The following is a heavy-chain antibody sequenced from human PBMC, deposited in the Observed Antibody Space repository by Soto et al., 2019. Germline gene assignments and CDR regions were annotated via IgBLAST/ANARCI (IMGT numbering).Heavy chain of an antibody. CDR1: GFTVSSNY. D-gene: IGHD3-16*01. CDR3: ARAPPEYLGALDY. V-gene: IGHV3-53*04. CDR2: IYSGGST. J-gene: IGHJ4*02. Sequence: GGFLRLSCAASGFTVSSNYMSWVRQAPGKGLEWVSVIYSGGSTYYADSVKSRFTISRHNSKNTLYLQMNSLRAEDTAVYYCARAPPEYLGALDYWGQGTLVTVSS.